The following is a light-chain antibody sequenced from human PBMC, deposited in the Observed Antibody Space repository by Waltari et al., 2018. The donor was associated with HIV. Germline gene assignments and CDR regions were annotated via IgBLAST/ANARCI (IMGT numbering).Light chain of an antibody. V-gene: IGLV1-51*02. CDR1: SSNIGKNY. CDR3: ETWDSSLSAGV. CDR2: ENT. Sequence: QSVLTQPPSVSAAPGQRVTISCSGSSSNIGKNYVSWYQQVPRTAPKLLIYENTKGPSGIPDRFSGAKSGTSATLGITGRQTGDEADYYCETWDSSLSAGVFGGGTKVTVL. J-gene: IGLJ2*01.